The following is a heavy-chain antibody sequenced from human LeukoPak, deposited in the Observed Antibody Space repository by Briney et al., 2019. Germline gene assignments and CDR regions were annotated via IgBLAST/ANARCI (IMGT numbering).Heavy chain of an antibody. V-gene: IGHV1-2*02. J-gene: IGHJ4*02. D-gene: IGHD6-13*01. CDR2: INPNTGDT. CDR1: VYSFTGFY. CDR3: ARSVPYSSPSSN. Sequence: ASVKVSFKASVYSFTGFYIQWMRQAPGQGLEWMGWINPNTGDTNSAPKFQGRITLTSDTSIRTAYMEISRLTSDDTAVYFCARSVPYSSPSSNWGQGTLVTVSS.